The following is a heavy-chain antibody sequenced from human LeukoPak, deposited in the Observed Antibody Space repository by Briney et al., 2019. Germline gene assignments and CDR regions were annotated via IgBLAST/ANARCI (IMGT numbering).Heavy chain of an antibody. V-gene: IGHV4-59*01. D-gene: IGHD4-17*01. CDR3: ARRRYGDYGGGGDAFDI. CDR2: IYYSGST. CDR1: GGSISSYY. Sequence: SETLSLTCTVSGGSISSYYWSWIRQPPGKGLEWIGYIYYSGSTNYNPSLKSRVTISVDTSKNQFSLKLSSVTAADTAVYHCARRRYGDYGGGGDAFDIWGQGTMVTVSS. J-gene: IGHJ3*02.